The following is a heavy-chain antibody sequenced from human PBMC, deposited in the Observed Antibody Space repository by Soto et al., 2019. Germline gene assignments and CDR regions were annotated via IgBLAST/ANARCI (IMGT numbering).Heavy chain of an antibody. CDR2: INHSGTT. D-gene: IGHD3-3*01. CDR1: GGSFSGYF. V-gene: IGHV4-34*01. J-gene: IGHJ5*01. Sequence: PSETLSLTCAVNGGSFSGYFWTWIRQPPGKGLEWIGEINHSGTTKYNPSLESRVTISVDTSKKNFSLNLTSVTAADTAVYYCARLRVSDFSSGYFRRCWFDSWGQGTLVTVSS. CDR3: ARLRVSDFSSGYFRRCWFDS.